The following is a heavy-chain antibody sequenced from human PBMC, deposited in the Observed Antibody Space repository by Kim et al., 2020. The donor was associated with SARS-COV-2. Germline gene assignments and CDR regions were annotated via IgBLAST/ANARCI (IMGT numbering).Heavy chain of an antibody. J-gene: IGHJ3*02. CDR2: IIPIFGTA. V-gene: IGHV1-69*13. Sequence: SVKVSCKASGGTFSSYAISWVRQAPGQGLEWMGGIIPIFGTANYAQKFQGRVTITADESTSTAYMELSSLRSEDTAVYYCASTYSGYDYWGAFDIWGQGTMVTVSS. D-gene: IGHD5-12*01. CDR1: GGTFSSYA. CDR3: ASTYSGYDYWGAFDI.